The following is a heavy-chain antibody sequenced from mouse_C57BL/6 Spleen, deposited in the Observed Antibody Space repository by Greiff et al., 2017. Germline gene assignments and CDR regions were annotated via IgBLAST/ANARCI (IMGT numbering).Heavy chain of an antibody. Sequence: QVQLQQPGAELVMPGASVKLSCKASGYTFTSYWMHWVKQRPGQGLEWIGEIDPSDSYTNYNQKFKGKSTLTVDKSSSTAYMQLSSLTSEDSAVYYCARSGTTVSRWFAYWGQGTLVTVSA. CDR3: ARSGTTVSRWFAY. CDR1: GYTFTSYW. D-gene: IGHD1-1*01. V-gene: IGHV1-69*01. J-gene: IGHJ3*01. CDR2: IDPSDSYT.